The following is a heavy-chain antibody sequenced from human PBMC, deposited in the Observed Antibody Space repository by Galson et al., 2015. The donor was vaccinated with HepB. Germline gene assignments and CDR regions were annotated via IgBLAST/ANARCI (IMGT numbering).Heavy chain of an antibody. V-gene: IGHV1-18*04. CDR1: GYTFTSYG. Sequence: SVKVSCKASGYTFTSYGISWVRQAPGQGLEWMGWISAYNGNTNYAQKLQGRVTMTTDTSTSTAYMELRSLRSDDTAVYYCARGGDYYDSSGYYPGGFYYYYGMDVWGQGTTVTVSS. D-gene: IGHD3-22*01. CDR3: ARGGDYYDSSGYYPGGFYYYYGMDV. CDR2: ISAYNGNT. J-gene: IGHJ6*02.